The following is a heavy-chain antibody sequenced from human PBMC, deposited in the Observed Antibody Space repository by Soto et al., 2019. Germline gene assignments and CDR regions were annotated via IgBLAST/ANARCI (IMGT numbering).Heavy chain of an antibody. D-gene: IGHD3-22*01. CDR2: ISGYNGNT. CDR3: AREQYYYDSSCNGGTEFDC. Sequence: QVQLVQSGPEEKKPGASVKVSCKASGYTFNMHGISWVRQAPGQGLEWMGWISGYNGNTDYAQKLQGRVTLTTDTSTSTAYMELRSLRPDDTAVYYCAREQYYYDSSCNGGTEFDCWGQGTLVTVSS. CDR1: GYTFNMHG. V-gene: IGHV1-18*01. J-gene: IGHJ4*02.